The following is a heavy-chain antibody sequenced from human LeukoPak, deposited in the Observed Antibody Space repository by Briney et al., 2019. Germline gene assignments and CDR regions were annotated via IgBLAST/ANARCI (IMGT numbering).Heavy chain of an antibody. CDR1: GDSISSALW. Sequence: PSETLSLTCAVSGDSISSALWWNWVRQPPGKGLDWIGEISRDGSTKYNPSLKNRVTISVDTSKNQFSLKLSSVTAADTAVYYCARRSGYCSGGSCYLGKGYFDYWGQGTLVTVSS. CDR2: ISRDGST. D-gene: IGHD2-15*01. J-gene: IGHJ4*02. V-gene: IGHV4-4*02. CDR3: ARRSGYCSGGSCYLGKGYFDY.